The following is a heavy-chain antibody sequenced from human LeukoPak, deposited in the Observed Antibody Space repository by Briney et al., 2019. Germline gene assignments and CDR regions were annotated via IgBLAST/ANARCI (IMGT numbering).Heavy chain of an antibody. D-gene: IGHD3-10*01. J-gene: IGHJ3*02. CDR3: ARDRMVRYAFDI. Sequence: GGTLRLSCTTSGFTFRKHVMTWVRQAPGKGLEWVSGISNSDGSTYNADSVRGRFTISRDNSKNTLYLQMNSLRAEDTAVYYCARDRMVRYAFDIWGQGTLVTVSS. V-gene: IGHV3-23*01. CDR1: GFTFRKHV. CDR2: ISNSDGST.